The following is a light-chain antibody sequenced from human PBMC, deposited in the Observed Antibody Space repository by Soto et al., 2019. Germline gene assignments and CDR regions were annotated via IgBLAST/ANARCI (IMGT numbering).Light chain of an antibody. CDR1: QGIGVR. CDR2: SAS. V-gene: IGKV1-12*01. Sequence: IQMTQSPSSLSASIGDRVTTTCRASQGIGVRLDWFQQKPGKAPQYLIQSASTLASGVPSRFSGSASGTDFILTINTLQPEDVATYYCLQVYSFPRTFGQGTKVDI. J-gene: IGKJ1*01. CDR3: LQVYSFPRT.